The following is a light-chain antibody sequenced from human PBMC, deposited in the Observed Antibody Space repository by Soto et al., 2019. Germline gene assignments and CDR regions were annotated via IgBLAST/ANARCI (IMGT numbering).Light chain of an antibody. CDR3: CSYTSRTTYV. CDR1: ASDVGGYNY. CDR2: AVS. Sequence: QSVLTQPASVSGSPGQSITISCTGTASDVGGYNYVSWYQQHPGKAPKLMIHAVSNRPSGISSRFSGSKSGNTASLTISGLQSEDEDDYFCCSYTSRTTYVFGTRTQVTV. V-gene: IGLV2-14*01. J-gene: IGLJ1*01.